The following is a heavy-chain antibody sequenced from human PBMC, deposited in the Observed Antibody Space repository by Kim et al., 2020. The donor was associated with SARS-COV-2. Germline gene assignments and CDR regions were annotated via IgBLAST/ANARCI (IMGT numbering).Heavy chain of an antibody. J-gene: IGHJ4*02. CDR2: IIPIFGTA. CDR1: GGTFSSYA. D-gene: IGHD3-9*01. CDR3: ARAHHYDILTGYYIDY. Sequence: SVKVSCKASGGTFSSYAISWVRQAPGQGLEWMGGIIPIFGTANYAQKFQGRVTITADESTSTAYMELSSLRSEDTAVYYCARAHHYDILTGYYIDYWGQGTLVTVSS. V-gene: IGHV1-69*13.